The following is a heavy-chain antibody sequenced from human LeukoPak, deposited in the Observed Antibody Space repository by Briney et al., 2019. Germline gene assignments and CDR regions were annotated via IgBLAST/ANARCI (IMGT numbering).Heavy chain of an antibody. J-gene: IGHJ4*02. V-gene: IGHV4-59*08. D-gene: IGHD4-23*01. CDR1: GGSISSYY. CDR2: IYYSGST. Sequence: SETLSLTCTVSGGSISSYYWSWIRQPPGKGLEWIAYIYYSGSTDYNPSLKSRVTISVDTSKSQFSLKLTSVTAADTAVYYCATLTTVVTAYYFDYWGQGTLVTVSS. CDR3: ATLTTVVTAYYFDY.